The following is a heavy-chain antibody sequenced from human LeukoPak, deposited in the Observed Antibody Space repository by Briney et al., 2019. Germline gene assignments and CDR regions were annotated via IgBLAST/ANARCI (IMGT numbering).Heavy chain of an antibody. V-gene: IGHV1-46*01. CDR2: INPSGGST. J-gene: IGHJ4*02. D-gene: IGHD6-13*01. Sequence: ASVKVSRKASGYTFTSYYMHWVRQAPGQGLEWMGIINPSGGSTSYAQKFQGRVTMTRDTSTSTVYMELSSLRSEDTAVYYCASSGIAAAGLPEDYWGQGTLVTVSP. CDR1: GYTFTSYY. CDR3: ASSGIAAAGLPEDY.